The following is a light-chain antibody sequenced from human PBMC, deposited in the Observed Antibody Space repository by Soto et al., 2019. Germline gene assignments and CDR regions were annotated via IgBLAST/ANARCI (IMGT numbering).Light chain of an antibody. Sequence: EIVLTQSPCTLSLSPGERSRLSCISSQSVSNNYLAWYQQKPGQAPRLLIYGASNRATGIPDRFSGSRSGPDFTLTISSLQPEDFATYYCQQSYSSPPTFGQGTKVDI. CDR1: QSVSNNY. V-gene: IGKV3-20*01. CDR3: QQSYSSPPT. CDR2: GAS. J-gene: IGKJ1*01.